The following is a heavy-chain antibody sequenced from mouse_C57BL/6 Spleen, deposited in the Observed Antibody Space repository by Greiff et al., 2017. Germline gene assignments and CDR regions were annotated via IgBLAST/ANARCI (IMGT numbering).Heavy chain of an antibody. CDR1: GYTFNSYW. CDR2: IDPSDSYT. J-gene: IGHJ4*01. Sequence: QVQLQQPGAELVRPGTSVKLSCKASGYTFNSYWMPWVKQRPGQGLEWIGVIDPSDSYTNYNQKFKGKATLTVDTSSSPAYLQLISLASEDSAVYYCARGSGSHYYAMDYWGQGTSVTVSS. CDR3: ARGSGSHYYAMDY. V-gene: IGHV1-59*01. D-gene: IGHD3-2*02.